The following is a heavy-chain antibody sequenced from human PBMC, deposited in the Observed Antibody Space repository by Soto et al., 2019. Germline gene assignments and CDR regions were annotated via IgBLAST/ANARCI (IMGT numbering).Heavy chain of an antibody. CDR2: INAANGNT. Sequence: ASVKVSCKASGYIFLNYAIHWVRQAPGQRPEWVGWINAANGNTKYSQKLQGRVTITSDTAASTAYMELRSLRSEDTAVYYCARGNLRRYFDWSLMDVWGKGTTVTVSS. CDR3: ARGNLRRYFDWSLMDV. CDR1: GYIFLNYA. J-gene: IGHJ6*03. V-gene: IGHV1-3*01. D-gene: IGHD3-9*01.